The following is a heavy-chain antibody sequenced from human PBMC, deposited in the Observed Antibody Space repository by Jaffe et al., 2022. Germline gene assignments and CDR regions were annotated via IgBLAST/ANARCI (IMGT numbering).Heavy chain of an antibody. CDR1: GFTFSSYA. J-gene: IGHJ6*03. V-gene: IGHV3-23*01. CDR2: ISGSGGST. CDR3: AKSTETTYWNYYYMDV. Sequence: EVQLLESGGGLVQPGGSLRLSCAASGFTFSSYAMSWVRQAPGKGLEWVSAISGSGGSTYYADSVKGRFTISRDNSKNTLYLQMNSLRAEDTAVYYCAKSTETTYWNYYYMDVWGKGTTVTVSS. D-gene: IGHD1-1*01.